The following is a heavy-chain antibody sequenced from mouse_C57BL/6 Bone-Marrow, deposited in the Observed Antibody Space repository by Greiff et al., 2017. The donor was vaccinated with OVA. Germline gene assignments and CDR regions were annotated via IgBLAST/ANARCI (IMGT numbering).Heavy chain of an antibody. J-gene: IGHJ2*01. Sequence: EVQLMESGGGLVKPGGSLKLSCAASGFTFSSYTMSWVRQTPEKRLEWVATISGGGGNTYYPDSVKGRFTISRDNAKNTLYLQMSSLRSEDTALYYCARHFTTEYYFDYWGQGTTLTVSS. V-gene: IGHV5-9*01. CDR2: ISGGGGNT. D-gene: IGHD1-1*01. CDR3: ARHFTTEYYFDY. CDR1: GFTFSSYT.